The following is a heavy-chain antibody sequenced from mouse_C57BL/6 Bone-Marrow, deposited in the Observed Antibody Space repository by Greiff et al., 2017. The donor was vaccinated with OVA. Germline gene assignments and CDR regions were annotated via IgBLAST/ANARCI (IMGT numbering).Heavy chain of an antibody. CDR2: INPSSGYT. Sequence: VQVVESGAELARPGASVKMSCKASGYTFTSYTMHWVKQRPGQGLEWIGYINPSSGYTKYNQKFKDKATLTADKSSSTAYMQLSSLTSEDSAVYYCARRLLQAMDYWGQGTSVTVSS. J-gene: IGHJ4*01. CDR1: GYTFTSYT. CDR3: ARRLLQAMDY. D-gene: IGHD2-3*01. V-gene: IGHV1-4*01.